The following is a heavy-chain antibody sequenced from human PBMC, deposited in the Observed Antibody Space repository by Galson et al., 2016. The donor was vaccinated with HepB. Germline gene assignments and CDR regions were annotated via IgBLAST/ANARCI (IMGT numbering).Heavy chain of an antibody. D-gene: IGHD3-3*01. J-gene: IGHJ6*02. V-gene: IGHV3-9*01. Sequence: SLRLSCAASGFTFDKYAMHWVRQAPGKGLEWVSGITWNSGNIGHSDSVKGRFTISRDNAKNSLYLEMNSLRPEDTALYFCVKGYDFWSGSYARGGLDVWGQGTAVTVSS. CDR2: ITWNSGNI. CDR1: GFTFDKYA. CDR3: VKGYDFWSGSYARGGLDV.